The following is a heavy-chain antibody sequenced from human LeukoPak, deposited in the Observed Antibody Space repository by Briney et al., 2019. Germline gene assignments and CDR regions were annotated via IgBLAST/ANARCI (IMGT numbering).Heavy chain of an antibody. Sequence: AGGSLRLSCAASGFTFRNYAMSWVRRAPGKGLEWVSATSSSDAGTYYADSVRGRFTISRDNSKNTLYLQMTSLRAEDTAVYYCAKDQRFALSNYDYWGQGTLVTVSS. J-gene: IGHJ4*02. D-gene: IGHD2/OR15-2a*01. V-gene: IGHV3-23*01. CDR1: GFTFRNYA. CDR3: AKDQRFALSNYDY. CDR2: TSSSDAGT.